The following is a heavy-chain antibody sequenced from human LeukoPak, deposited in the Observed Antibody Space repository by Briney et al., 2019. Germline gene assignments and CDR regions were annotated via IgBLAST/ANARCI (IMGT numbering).Heavy chain of an antibody. CDR1: GFTFRSFG. V-gene: IGHV3-23*01. J-gene: IGHJ4*02. Sequence: GGSLRLSCEASGFTFRSFGMSWVRQAPGKGLEWVSGFSGSGGSTSYADSVKGRLTISRDMSKNTLYLQMNTLRAEDTAIYYCAKEFPGYSFDYWGQGTLVTVSS. CDR3: AKEFPGYSFDY. CDR2: FSGSGGST. D-gene: IGHD5-12*01.